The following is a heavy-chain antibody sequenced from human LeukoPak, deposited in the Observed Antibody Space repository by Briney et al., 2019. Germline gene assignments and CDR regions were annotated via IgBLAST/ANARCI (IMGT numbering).Heavy chain of an antibody. J-gene: IGHJ6*03. CDR2: IYTSGST. CDR1: GGSISSYY. Sequence: SENLSRTGTVSGGSISSYYWSWIRQPAGKGLEWIGRIYTSGSTNYNPSLKSRVTMSVDTSKNQFSLKLSSVTAADTAVYYCARTLRVIAAAGLYYYYYMDVWGKGTTVTVSS. V-gene: IGHV4-4*07. CDR3: ARTLRVIAAAGLYYYYYMDV. D-gene: IGHD6-13*01.